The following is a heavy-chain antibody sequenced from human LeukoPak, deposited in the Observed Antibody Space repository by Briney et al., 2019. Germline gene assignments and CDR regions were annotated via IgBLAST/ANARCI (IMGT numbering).Heavy chain of an antibody. CDR3: AKAKYSSGWDYFDY. D-gene: IGHD6-19*01. J-gene: IGHJ4*02. Sequence: GGSLRLSCAASGFTFSSYAMHWVRQAPGKGLEWVAVISYDGSNKYYADSVKGRFTISRDNSKNTLYLQMNSLRAEDTAVYYCAKAKYSSGWDYFDYWGQGTLVIVSS. V-gene: IGHV3-30-3*01. CDR2: ISYDGSNK. CDR1: GFTFSSYA.